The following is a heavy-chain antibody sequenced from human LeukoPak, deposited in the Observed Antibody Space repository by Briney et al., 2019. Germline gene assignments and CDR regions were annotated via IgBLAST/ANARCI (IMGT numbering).Heavy chain of an antibody. V-gene: IGHV7-4-1*02. CDR1: GYTFTSYG. J-gene: IGHJ4*02. CDR2: INTNTGNP. CDR3: ARGPVGYYDSSGYYVDY. Sequence: ASVKVSCKASGYTFTSYGISWVRQAPGQGLEWMGWINTNTGNPTYAQGFTGRFVFSLDTSVSTAYLQISSLKAEDTAVYYCARGPVGYYDSSGYYVDYWGQGTLVTVSS. D-gene: IGHD3-22*01.